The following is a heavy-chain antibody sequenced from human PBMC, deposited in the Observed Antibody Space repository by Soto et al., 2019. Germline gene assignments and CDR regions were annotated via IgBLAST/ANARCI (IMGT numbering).Heavy chain of an antibody. Sequence: ASVKVSCKASGYTFTGYYMHWVRQASGQGLEWMGWINPNSGGTNYAQKFQGRVTMTRDTSISTAYMELSRLRSDDTAVYYCARVDRAAAGPGIDYWGQGTLVTVSS. V-gene: IGHV1-2*02. CDR3: ARVDRAAAGPGIDY. J-gene: IGHJ4*02. CDR2: INPNSGGT. D-gene: IGHD6-13*01. CDR1: GYTFTGYY.